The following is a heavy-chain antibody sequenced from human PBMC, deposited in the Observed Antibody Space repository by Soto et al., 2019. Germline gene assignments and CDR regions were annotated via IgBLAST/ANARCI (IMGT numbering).Heavy chain of an antibody. CDR3: ATGYYDSSGYSDY. Sequence: ASVKVSCKVSGYTLTELSMHWVRQAPGKGLEWMGGFDPEDGETIYAQKFQGRVTMTGDTSTDTAYMELSSLRSEDTAVYYCATGYYDSSGYSDYWGQGTLVTVSS. J-gene: IGHJ4*02. D-gene: IGHD3-22*01. CDR1: GYTLTELS. V-gene: IGHV1-24*01. CDR2: FDPEDGET.